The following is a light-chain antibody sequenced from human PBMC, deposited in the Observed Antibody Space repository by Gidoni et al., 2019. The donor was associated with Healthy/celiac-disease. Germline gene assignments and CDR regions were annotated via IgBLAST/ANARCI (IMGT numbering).Light chain of an antibody. CDR2: GAS. CDR3: QQYNNWPLT. CDR1: QSVSSN. V-gene: IGKV3-15*01. J-gene: IGKJ5*01. Sequence: EIVLTQSPATLSVSPGERATLSCRASQSVSSNLAWYQQKPGQAPRLLIYGASTRATGIPARFSGSGSGTEFTPTISSLQSEDFAVYYCQQYNNWPLTCGQGTRLEIK.